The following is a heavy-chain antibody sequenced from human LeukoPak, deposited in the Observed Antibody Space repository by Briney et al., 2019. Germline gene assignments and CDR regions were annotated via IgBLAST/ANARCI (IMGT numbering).Heavy chain of an antibody. CDR3: ARDKGMVRGVIGY. Sequence: PGGSLRLSCAASGSTFSSYSVNWVRQAPGKGLEWVSSISSSSSYIYYADSVKGRFTISRDNAKNSLYLQMNSLRAEDTAVYYCARDKGMVRGVIGYWGQGTLVTVSS. J-gene: IGHJ4*02. D-gene: IGHD3-10*01. CDR1: GSTFSSYS. V-gene: IGHV3-21*01. CDR2: ISSSSSYI.